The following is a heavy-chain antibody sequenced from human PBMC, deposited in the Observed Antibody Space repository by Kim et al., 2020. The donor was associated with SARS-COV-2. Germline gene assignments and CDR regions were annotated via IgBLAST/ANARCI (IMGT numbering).Heavy chain of an antibody. D-gene: IGHD2-2*01. J-gene: IGHJ6*02. CDR1: GFTFSSYA. CDR3: ASGDRENIVVVPAAIISGYYYYYGMDV. V-gene: IGHV3-30*04. Sequence: GGSLRLSCAASGFTFSSYAMHWVRQAPGKGLEWVAVISYDGSNKYYADSVKGRFTISRDNSKNTLYLQMNSLRAEDTAVYYCASGDRENIVVVPAAIISGYYYYYGMDVWGQGTTVTVSS. CDR2: ISYDGSNK.